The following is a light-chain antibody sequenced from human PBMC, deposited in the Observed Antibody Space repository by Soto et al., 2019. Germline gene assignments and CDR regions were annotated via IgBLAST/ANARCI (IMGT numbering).Light chain of an antibody. CDR3: QHYRGYPFT. CDR1: QDINNY. CDR2: GAS. J-gene: IGKJ4*01. V-gene: IGKV1-16*01. Sequence: DIQMTQSPSSLSASVGDRVTITCRASQDINNYLAWFQQKPGKAPKSLIYGASSLQSGVPSRFSASASGTDFTLTISSLQPEDFATYYCQHYRGYPFTFGGGTKVDFK.